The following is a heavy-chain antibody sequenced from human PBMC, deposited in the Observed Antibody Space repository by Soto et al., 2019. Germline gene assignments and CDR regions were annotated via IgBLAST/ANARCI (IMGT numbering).Heavy chain of an antibody. CDR1: GYTFTAYW. V-gene: IGHV5-10-1*01. J-gene: IGHJ6*02. CDR3: ARHGGYYSSSSEVTGYYGMDV. CDR2: IDPSDSYI. Sequence: GESLKISCKGSGYTFTAYWISWVRQMPGKGLEWMGRIDPSDSYINYSPSLQGHVTISADKSVSAAYLQWSSLKASDTAMYYCARHGGYYSSSSEVTGYYGMDVWGQGTTVTVSS. D-gene: IGHD6-6*01.